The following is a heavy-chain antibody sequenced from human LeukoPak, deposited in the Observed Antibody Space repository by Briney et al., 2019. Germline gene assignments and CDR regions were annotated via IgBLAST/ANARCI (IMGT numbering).Heavy chain of an antibody. J-gene: IGHJ4*02. D-gene: IGHD6-13*01. CDR2: INHSGST. CDR1: GGSFSGYY. CDR3: AGDIAAAGTRESGY. V-gene: IGHV4-34*01. Sequence: SETLSLTCAVYGGSFSGYYWGWIRQPPGKGLEWIGEINHSGSTNYNPSLKSRVTISVDTSKNQFSLKLSSVTAADTAVYYCAGDIAAAGTRESGYWGQGTLVTVSS.